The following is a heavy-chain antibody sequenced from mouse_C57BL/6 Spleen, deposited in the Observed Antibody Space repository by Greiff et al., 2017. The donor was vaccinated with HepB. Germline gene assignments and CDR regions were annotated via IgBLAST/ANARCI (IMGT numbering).Heavy chain of an antibody. J-gene: IGHJ4*01. Sequence: QVQLKQSGPELVKPGASVKISCKASGYSFTGYYMNWVKQRPGQGLEWIGNINPSNGGTNYNEKFKSKATLTVDKSSSTAYMQLSSLTSEDSAVYYCARSGGRYSSGYAMDYWGQGTSVTVSS. D-gene: IGHD3-2*02. CDR2: INPSNGGT. CDR1: GYSFTGYY. CDR3: ARSGGRYSSGYAMDY. V-gene: IGHV1-53*01.